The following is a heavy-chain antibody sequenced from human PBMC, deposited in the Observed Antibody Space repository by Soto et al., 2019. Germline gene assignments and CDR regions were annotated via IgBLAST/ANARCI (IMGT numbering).Heavy chain of an antibody. D-gene: IGHD4-17*01. Sequence: GGSLRLSCAASGFTFSNAWMSWVRQAPGKGLEWVGRIKSKTDGGTTDYAAPVKGRFTISRDDSKNTLYLQMNSLKTEDTALYYCTTDLPSTVLSGYYYGMDVWGQGTTVTVSS. CDR3: TTDLPSTVLSGYYYGMDV. CDR2: IKSKTDGGTT. J-gene: IGHJ6*02. CDR1: GFTFSNAW. V-gene: IGHV3-15*01.